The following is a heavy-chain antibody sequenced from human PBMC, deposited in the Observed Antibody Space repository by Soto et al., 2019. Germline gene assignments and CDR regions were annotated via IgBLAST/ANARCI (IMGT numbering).Heavy chain of an antibody. V-gene: IGHV1-18*04. Sequence: QVQLVQSGAEVKKPGASVKVSCKASGYTFTSYGISWVRQAPGQGHEWMGWISGYNGDTNYAQKLQGRVTMTTDTSTSTAYMELRSMRSDDTAVYYCASAPQTVAGDCIWYWGQGTLVTVSS. CDR1: GYTFTSYG. D-gene: IGHD2-15*01. CDR3: ASAPQTVAGDCIWY. CDR2: ISGYNGDT. J-gene: IGHJ4*02.